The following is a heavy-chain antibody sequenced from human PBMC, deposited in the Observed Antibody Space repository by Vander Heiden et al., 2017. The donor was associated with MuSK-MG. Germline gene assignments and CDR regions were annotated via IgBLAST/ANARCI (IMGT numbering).Heavy chain of an antibody. V-gene: IGHV3-23*01. CDR2: ISGSGSGT. CDR1: GFTFSRYA. J-gene: IGHJ4*02. D-gene: IGHD6-13*01. Sequence: EVQLLESGGGLVQPGGSLRPSCAASGFTFSRYAMSWVRQAPGKGLEWVSSISGSGSGTYYPDSMKGRFTISRDNSKNTLYLQMNSLRDEDTAVYYCAKRPSITASGSFDCWGPGTLVTVSS. CDR3: AKRPSITASGSFDC.